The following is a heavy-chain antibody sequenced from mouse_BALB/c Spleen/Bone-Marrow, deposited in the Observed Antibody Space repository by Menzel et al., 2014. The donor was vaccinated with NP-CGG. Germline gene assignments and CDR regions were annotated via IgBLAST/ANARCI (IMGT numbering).Heavy chain of an antibody. D-gene: IGHD1-1*01. J-gene: IGHJ4*01. CDR3: ARESYYYENYAMDY. CDR1: GYTFTSYW. CDR2: IAPGSGST. Sequence: DLVKPGASVKLSCKASGYTFTSYWINGIKQRPGQGLEWIGRIAPGSGSTYYNEMFKGKATLTVDTSSSTAYIQLSSLSSEDSAVYFCARESYYYENYAMDYWGQGTSVTVSS. V-gene: IGHV1S41*01.